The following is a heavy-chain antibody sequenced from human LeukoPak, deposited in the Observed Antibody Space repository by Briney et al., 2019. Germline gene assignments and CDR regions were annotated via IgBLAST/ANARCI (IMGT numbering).Heavy chain of an antibody. J-gene: IGHJ6*03. V-gene: IGHV4-39*07. CDR1: GGSISSSSYY. CDR3: ARAPRYYGSGSYPNYYYYYYMDV. CDR2: IYYSGST. Sequence: PSETLSLTCTVSGGSISSSSYYWGWIRQPPGKGLEWIGSIYYSGSTYYNPSLKSRVTISVDTSKNQFSLKLSSVTAADTAVYYCARAPRYYGSGSYPNYYYYYYMDVWGKGTTVTVSS. D-gene: IGHD3-10*01.